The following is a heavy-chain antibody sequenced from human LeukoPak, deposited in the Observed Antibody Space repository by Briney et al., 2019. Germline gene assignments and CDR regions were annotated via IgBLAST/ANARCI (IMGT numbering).Heavy chain of an antibody. V-gene: IGHV4-30-4*01. CDR3: ARDIXGGYYRPY. D-gene: IGHD3-3*01. Sequence: SQTLSLTCTVSGGSISSGDYYWSWIRQPPGKGLEWIGYIYYSGSTYYNPSLKSRVTISVDTSKNQFSLKLSSVTAADTAVYYCARDIXGGYYRPYWGQGTLVTVSS. CDR1: GGSISSGDYY. J-gene: IGHJ4*02. CDR2: IYYSGST.